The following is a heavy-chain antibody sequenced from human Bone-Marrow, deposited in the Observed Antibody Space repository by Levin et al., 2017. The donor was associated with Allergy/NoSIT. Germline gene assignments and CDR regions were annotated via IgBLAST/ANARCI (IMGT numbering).Heavy chain of an antibody. D-gene: IGHD6-19*01. V-gene: IGHV1-18*01. CDR2: ISGYNGDT. J-gene: IGHJ6*02. Sequence: EASVKVSCRASGYPITNKGITWVRQAPGQGLEWVGWISGYNGDTRYAQKLQGRVTMTTDTSTSTVYMELGSLTYDDTAVYYCARDGAVRGTLGLSHGMDVWGQGTTVNVSS. CDR3: ARDGAVRGTLGLSHGMDV. CDR1: GYPITNKG.